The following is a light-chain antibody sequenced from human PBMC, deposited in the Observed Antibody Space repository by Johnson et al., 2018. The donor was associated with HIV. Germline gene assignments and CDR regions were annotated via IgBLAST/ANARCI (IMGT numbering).Light chain of an antibody. J-gene: IGLJ1*01. Sequence: QSVLTQPPSVSAAPGQRVTISCSGRGSNIGSHYVSWYQQLPGTAPKLLIFENDKRPSGIPDRFSGSKSGTSATLGITGLQAGDEADYYCGAWDGSLSVYVFGTGTKVTVL. CDR3: GAWDGSLSVYV. V-gene: IGLV1-51*02. CDR2: END. CDR1: GSNIGSHY.